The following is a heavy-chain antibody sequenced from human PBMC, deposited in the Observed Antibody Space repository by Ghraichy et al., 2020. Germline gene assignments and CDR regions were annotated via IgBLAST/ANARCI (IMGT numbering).Heavy chain of an antibody. V-gene: IGHV4-34*01. Sequence: SETLSLTCAVHGGSFNGHYWTWIRQPPGKGLEWIGEMNHSGRTNYNPSLKSRVSVSVDTSKNQFSLTLSSVTAADTAVYYCARGGYSSAWYKPGYFQHWGQGTLVIVSS. CDR2: MNHSGRT. D-gene: IGHD6-19*01. CDR3: ARGGYSSAWYKPGYFQH. CDR1: GGSFNGHY. J-gene: IGHJ1*01.